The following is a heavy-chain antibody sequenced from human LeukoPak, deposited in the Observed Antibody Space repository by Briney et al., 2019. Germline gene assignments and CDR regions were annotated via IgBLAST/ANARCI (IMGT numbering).Heavy chain of an antibody. V-gene: IGHV3-48*03. J-gene: IGHJ4*02. D-gene: IGHD2-8*01. CDR1: GFSFSSFP. CDR3: ARDTVNAPFVVSLGY. Sequence: GGSLRLSCAASGFSFSSFPINWVRQAPGKGLEWVSHISSSGNTEYYLDSVRGRFTMSRDNAKNLLFLEMHSLRAEDTAVYYCARDTVNAPFVVSLGYWGRGALVTVSS. CDR2: ISSSGNTE.